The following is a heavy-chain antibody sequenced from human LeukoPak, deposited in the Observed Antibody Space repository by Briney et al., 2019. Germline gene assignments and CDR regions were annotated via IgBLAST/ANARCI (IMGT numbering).Heavy chain of an antibody. D-gene: IGHD6-19*01. CDR2: IYYSGST. CDR1: GGSISSGGYY. J-gene: IGHJ4*02. V-gene: IGHV4-61*08. CDR3: ARVMGKEQWLVRALDY. Sequence: PSETLSLTCTVSGGSISSGGYYWSWIRQPPGKGLEWIGYIYYSGSTNYNPSLKSRVTISVDTSKNQFSLKLSSVTAADTAVYYCARVMGKEQWLVRALDYWGQGTLVTVSS.